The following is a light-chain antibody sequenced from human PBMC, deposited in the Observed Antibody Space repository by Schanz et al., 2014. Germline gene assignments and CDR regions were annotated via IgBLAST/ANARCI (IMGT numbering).Light chain of an antibody. CDR1: QGIGSY. V-gene: IGKV1-9*01. Sequence: IQLTQSPSPLSASVGDSVTITCRASQGIGSYLAWYQQKPGKAPQLLIYAASTLQSGVPSRFGGSGSGTDFTLTISSLQPEDFATYYCQQYGDYPLTFGGGTRVEIK. CDR2: AAS. CDR3: QQYGDYPLT. J-gene: IGKJ4*01.